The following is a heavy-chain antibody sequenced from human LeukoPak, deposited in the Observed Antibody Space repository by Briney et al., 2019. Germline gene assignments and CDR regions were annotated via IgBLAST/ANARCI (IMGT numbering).Heavy chain of an antibody. CDR2: ISSNGGST. J-gene: IGHJ6*03. Sequence: GGSLRLSCAASGFTFSSYAMHWVRQAPGKGLEYVSAISSNGGSTYYANSVKGRFTISRDNSKNTLYLQMGSLRAEDMAVYYCARAVDPRVPAAMDYYYYMDVWGKGTTVTISS. D-gene: IGHD2-2*01. V-gene: IGHV3-64*01. CDR1: GFTFSSYA. CDR3: ARAVDPRVPAAMDYYYYMDV.